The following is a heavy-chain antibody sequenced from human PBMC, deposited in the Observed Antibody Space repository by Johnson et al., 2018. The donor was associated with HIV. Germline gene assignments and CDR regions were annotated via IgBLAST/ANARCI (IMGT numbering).Heavy chain of an antibody. J-gene: IGHJ3*02. CDR2: ISTSGGGI. CDR3: ARYEAVAPGSAFDI. CDR1: GFTFTDYY. Sequence: QVQLVESGGSLVKPGGSMRLSCAASGFTFTDYYMTWIRQAPGKGLEWVSHISTSGGGIYYADSVKGRFTISRDNARNSLYLQMNSLRAEDTAVYYCARYEAVAPGSAFDIWGQVTMVTVSS. V-gene: IGHV3-11*04. D-gene: IGHD6-19*01.